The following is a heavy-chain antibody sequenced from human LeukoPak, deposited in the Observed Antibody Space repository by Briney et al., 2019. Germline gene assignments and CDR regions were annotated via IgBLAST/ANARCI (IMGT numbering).Heavy chain of an antibody. CDR3: ARGFYYDSGGHDAFDI. CDR2: ISAYNGNT. J-gene: IGHJ3*02. CDR1: GYTFTSYG. D-gene: IGHD3-22*01. V-gene: IGHV1-18*01. Sequence: ASLKVSCKASGYTFTSYGISWVRQAPGQGLEWMGWISAYNGNTNYAQKLQGRVTLTTDTSTSTAYMDLRSLRSDDTAVYYCARGFYYDSGGHDAFDIWGQGTKVTVSS.